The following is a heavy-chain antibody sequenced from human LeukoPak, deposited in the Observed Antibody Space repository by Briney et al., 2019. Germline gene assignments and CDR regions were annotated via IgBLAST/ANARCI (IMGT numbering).Heavy chain of an antibody. V-gene: IGHV4-34*01. Sequence: SETLSLTRAVYGVSFSGYYWSWIRQPPGKGLEWIGEINHSGSTNCNPSLESRVTISVDTSKNQFSLKLSSVTAADTAVYYCASLPIRHGDYGYWGQGTLVTVSS. CDR1: GVSFSGYY. J-gene: IGHJ4*02. CDR3: ASLPIRHGDYGY. D-gene: IGHD4-17*01. CDR2: INHSGST.